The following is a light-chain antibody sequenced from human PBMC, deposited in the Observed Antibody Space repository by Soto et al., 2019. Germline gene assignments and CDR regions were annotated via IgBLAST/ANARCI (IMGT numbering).Light chain of an antibody. J-gene: IGKJ1*01. V-gene: IGKV4-1*01. CDR1: QSVLYSSNNKNY. CDR2: WAS. Sequence: DIVMTQSPDSLAVSLGERATINCKSSQSVLYSSNNKNYLAWYQQKPGQPPKLLIYWASTRESGVPDRFSGSGSETEFTLTSSSLQAEDVAVDYCQQYYSTPRTFGQGTKVEIK. CDR3: QQYYSTPRT.